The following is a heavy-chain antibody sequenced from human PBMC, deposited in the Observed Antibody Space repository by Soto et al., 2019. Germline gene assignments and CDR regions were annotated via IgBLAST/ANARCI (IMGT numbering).Heavy chain of an antibody. J-gene: IGHJ4*02. Sequence: EVQLAESGGGLVQPGGSLRLSCAASGLTFSSYSRNWVRQAPGKGLEWVSYISSRRRTLYYAESVKGRFTISRDNAKNSLYLQMNSLRDEDTAVYYCARARVYGYGDFDFWGQGTLVTVSS. CDR3: ARARVYGYGDFDF. CDR2: ISSRRRTL. V-gene: IGHV3-48*02. D-gene: IGHD5-18*01. CDR1: GLTFSSYS.